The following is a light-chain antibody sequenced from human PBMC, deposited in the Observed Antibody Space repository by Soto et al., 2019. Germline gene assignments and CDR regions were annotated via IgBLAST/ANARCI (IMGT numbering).Light chain of an antibody. Sequence: EIVLTQSPGTLSLSPGERATLSCRASQSISSSFLAWYQQKPGQAPRLLIYGASSRATGIPDKFSGGGSGTDFTLTISRLEPEDVAVDYCNQYGSSFIFGPGTKVDIK. CDR1: QSISSSF. CDR2: GAS. V-gene: IGKV3-20*01. CDR3: NQYGSSFI. J-gene: IGKJ3*01.